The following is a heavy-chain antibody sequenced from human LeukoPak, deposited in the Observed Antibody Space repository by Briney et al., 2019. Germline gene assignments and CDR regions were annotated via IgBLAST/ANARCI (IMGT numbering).Heavy chain of an antibody. D-gene: IGHD3/OR15-3a*01. V-gene: IGHV3-23*01. CDR1: GFTFSSYA. Sequence: GSLRLSCAASGFTFSSYAMSWVRQAPGKGLELVSAISCSGGSTYYADSVKGRFTISRDNSKNPLYLQMNSLRPEDTAVYYCAKFYGLVDYWGQGTLVTVSS. CDR3: AKFYGLVDY. J-gene: IGHJ4*02. CDR2: ISCSGGST.